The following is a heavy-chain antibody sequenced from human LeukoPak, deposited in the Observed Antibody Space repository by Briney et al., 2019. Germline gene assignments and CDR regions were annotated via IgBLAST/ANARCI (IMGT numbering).Heavy chain of an antibody. V-gene: IGHV4-59*12. CDR2: IYYSGST. Sequence: PSETLSLTCSVSDDSITMYYWTWIRQPPGKGLEWIGSIYYSGSTYYNPSLKSRVTISVDTSKNQFSLKLRSVTAADTAVYYCARVGGITMIVVLITDAFDIWGQGTMVTVSS. CDR1: DDSITMYY. J-gene: IGHJ3*02. CDR3: ARVGGITMIVVLITDAFDI. D-gene: IGHD3-22*01.